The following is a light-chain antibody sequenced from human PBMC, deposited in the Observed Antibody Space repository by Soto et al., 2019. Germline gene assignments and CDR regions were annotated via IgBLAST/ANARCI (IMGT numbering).Light chain of an antibody. Sequence: DIVMTQSPDSLAVSLGERATINCKSSQSVLYSSNNKNYLAWYHQKPGQPPKLLIYWASTRESGVPDRFSGSGSGTDFTLTISSLQAEDVAVYYCQQYYSTPRFFGPGTKVDIK. CDR1: QSVLYSSNNKNY. V-gene: IGKV4-1*01. CDR3: QQYYSTPRF. CDR2: WAS. J-gene: IGKJ3*01.